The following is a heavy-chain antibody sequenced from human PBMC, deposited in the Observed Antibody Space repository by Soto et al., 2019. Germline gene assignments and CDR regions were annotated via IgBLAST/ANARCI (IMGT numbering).Heavy chain of an antibody. CDR3: ARDRRDSSGYYYYFDY. CDR2: IIPIFGTA. V-gene: IGHV1-69*12. Sequence: QVQLVQSGAEVKKPGSSVKVSCKASGGTFSSYAISWVRQAPGQGLEWMGGIIPIFGTANYAQKFQGRATITADESTSTAYMELSSLRSEDTAVYYCARDRRDSSGYYYYFDYWGQGTLVTVSS. J-gene: IGHJ4*02. CDR1: GGTFSSYA. D-gene: IGHD3-22*01.